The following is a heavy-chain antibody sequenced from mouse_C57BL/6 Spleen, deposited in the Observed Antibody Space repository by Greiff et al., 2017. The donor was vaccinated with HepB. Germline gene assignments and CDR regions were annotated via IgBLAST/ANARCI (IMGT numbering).Heavy chain of an antibody. Sequence: EVKLMESGPGLVKPSQSLSLTCSVTGYSITSGYYWNWIRQFPGNKLEWMGYISYDGSNNYNPSLKNRISITRDTSKNQFFLKLNSVTTEDTATYYCARGPRGFFDYWGQGTTLTVSS. CDR3: ARGPRGFFDY. CDR2: ISYDGSN. D-gene: IGHD3-3*01. CDR1: GYSITSGYY. J-gene: IGHJ2*01. V-gene: IGHV3-6*01.